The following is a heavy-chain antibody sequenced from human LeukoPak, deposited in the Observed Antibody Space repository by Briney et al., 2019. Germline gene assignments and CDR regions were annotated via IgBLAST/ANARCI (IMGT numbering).Heavy chain of an antibody. CDR3: AKEGYSSGWYYYYYMDV. CDR1: GFTFSSYG. V-gene: IGHV3-33*06. J-gene: IGHJ6*03. Sequence: AGGSLRLSCAASGFTFSSYGMHWVRQAPGKGLEWVAVIWYDGSNKYYADSVKGRFTISRDNSKNTLYLQMNSLRAEDTAVYYCAKEGYSSGWYYYYYMDVWGKGTTVTVSS. D-gene: IGHD6-19*01. CDR2: IWYDGSNK.